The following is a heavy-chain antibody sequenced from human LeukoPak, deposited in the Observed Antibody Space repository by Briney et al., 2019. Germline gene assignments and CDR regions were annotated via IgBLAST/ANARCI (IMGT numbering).Heavy chain of an antibody. J-gene: IGHJ4*02. CDR3: ARASYSSGWLPFDY. V-gene: IGHV4-59*01. CDR1: GGSISNYY. Sequence: SETLSLTCTVSGGSISNYYWSWIRQPPGKGLEWIGYIYYSGNTNYNPSLKGRVTISVDTSKNQFPLKLSSVTAADTAVYYCARASYSSGWLPFDYWGQGTLVTVSS. CDR2: IYYSGNT. D-gene: IGHD6-19*01.